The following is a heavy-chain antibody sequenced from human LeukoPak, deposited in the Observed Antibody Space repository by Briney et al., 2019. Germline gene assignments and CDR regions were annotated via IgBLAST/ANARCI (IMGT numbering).Heavy chain of an antibody. CDR1: GYTFTGYY. D-gene: IGHD3-10*01. V-gene: IGHV1-18*04. J-gene: IGHJ6*03. CDR2: ISAYNGNT. Sequence: ASVKVSCKASGYTFTGYYMHWVRQAPGQGLEWMGWISAYNGNTNYAQKLQGRVTMTTDTSTSTAYMELRSLRSDDTAVYYCARVVRGYYYYMDVWGKGTTVTISS. CDR3: ARVVRGYYYYMDV.